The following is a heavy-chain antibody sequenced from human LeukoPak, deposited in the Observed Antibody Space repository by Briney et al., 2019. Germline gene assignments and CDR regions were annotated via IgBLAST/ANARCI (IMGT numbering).Heavy chain of an antibody. J-gene: IGHJ6*02. CDR3: ARGRVAYYGMDV. D-gene: IGHD3-10*01. V-gene: IGHV4-59*12. CDR1: GDSISRYY. Sequence: SETLSLTCTVSGDSISRYYWSWIRQTPGKGLEWIGNIYYSGSTNYNPSLKSRVTISLDTSKNQFSLQLNSVTPEDTAVYYCARGRVAYYGMDVWGQGTTVTVSS. CDR2: IYYSGST.